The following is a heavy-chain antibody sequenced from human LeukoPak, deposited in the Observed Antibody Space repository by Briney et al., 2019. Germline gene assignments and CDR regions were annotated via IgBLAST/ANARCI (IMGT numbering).Heavy chain of an antibody. CDR3: ARDACSGGSCRYYYYYMDV. CDR1: GGTFSSYA. J-gene: IGHJ6*03. V-gene: IGHV1-69*06. CDR2: IIPIFGTA. Sequence: AASVKVSCKASGGTFSSYAISWVRQAPGQGLEWMGGIIPIFGTANYAQKFQGRVTITADKSTSTAYMELSSLRSEDTAVYYCARDACSGGSCRYYYYYMDVWGKGTTVTVSS. D-gene: IGHD2-15*01.